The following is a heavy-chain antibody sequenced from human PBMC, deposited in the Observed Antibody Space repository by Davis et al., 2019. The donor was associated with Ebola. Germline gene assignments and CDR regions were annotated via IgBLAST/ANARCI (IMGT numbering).Heavy chain of an antibody. V-gene: IGHV3-9*01. CDR1: SFTFVAYA. Sequence: PGGSLTLSCAASSFTFVAYAMHWVRHAPGNGLEWVSGIRWKSGSIGYADSVKGRFTISRDNAKNSLSLQMNSLRAEDTALYYWAPELESIDYWGQGTLVTVSS. CDR2: IRWKSGSI. D-gene: IGHD1-1*01. CDR3: APELESIDY. J-gene: IGHJ4*02.